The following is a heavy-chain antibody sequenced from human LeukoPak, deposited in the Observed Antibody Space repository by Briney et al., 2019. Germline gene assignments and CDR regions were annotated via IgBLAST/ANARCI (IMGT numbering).Heavy chain of an antibody. CDR2: IKSKTDGGTT. CDR1: GFTFSNAW. CDR3: AREGNYIVFDF. V-gene: IGHV3-15*01. J-gene: IGHJ4*02. Sequence: GGSLRLSCAASGFTFSNAWMSWVRQAPWKGLEWIGRIKSKTDGGTTDYAAPVKGRFTISRDNAKNSLYLQINSLRAEDTAVYYCAREGNYIVFDFWGQGALLTVSS. D-gene: IGHD1-7*01.